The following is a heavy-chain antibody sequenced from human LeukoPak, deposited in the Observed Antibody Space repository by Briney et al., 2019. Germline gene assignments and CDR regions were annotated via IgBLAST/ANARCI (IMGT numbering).Heavy chain of an antibody. Sequence: SETLSLTCTVSGRSMSSGGYYWSWIRQHPGKGLEWIGYIYYSGSTYYNPSLKSRVTISVDTSKNQFSLKLSSVTAADTAVYYCARDRGGGGWFDPWGQETLVTVSS. CDR1: GRSMSSGGYY. CDR2: IYYSGST. J-gene: IGHJ5*02. D-gene: IGHD2-15*01. V-gene: IGHV4-31*03. CDR3: ARDRGGGGWFDP.